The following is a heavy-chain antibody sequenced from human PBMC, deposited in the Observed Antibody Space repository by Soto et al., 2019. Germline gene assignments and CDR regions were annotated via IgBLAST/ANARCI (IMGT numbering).Heavy chain of an antibody. J-gene: IGHJ5*02. Sequence: QVQLVQSGAEVKKPGSSVKVSCKASGGTFSSYTISWVRQAPGQGLEWMGRIIPILGIANYAQKFQGRVTITADESTSTGYMEVNSLRSEDTAVYYCAREAVSRDGYNMGAWGQGTLVTVSS. V-gene: IGHV1-69*08. CDR1: GGTFSSYT. CDR3: AREAVSRDGYNMGA. CDR2: IIPILGIA. D-gene: IGHD5-12*01.